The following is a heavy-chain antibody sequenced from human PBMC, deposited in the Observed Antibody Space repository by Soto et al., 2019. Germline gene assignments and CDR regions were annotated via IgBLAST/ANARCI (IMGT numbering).Heavy chain of an antibody. J-gene: IGHJ5*02. CDR3: ARGQPIGGSCPTLDP. CDR1: GGTFSIYA. D-gene: IGHD2-15*01. V-gene: IGHV1-69*01. CDR2: IIPIFGTA. Sequence: QVQLVQSGAEVMKPGSSVKVSCKASGGTFSIYAISWVRQAPGQVLDWMGGIIPIFGTANYAQKFQGRVTITADESTSTAYMGLSSLRSEDTAVYYCARGQPIGGSCPTLDPWGQGTLVTVSS.